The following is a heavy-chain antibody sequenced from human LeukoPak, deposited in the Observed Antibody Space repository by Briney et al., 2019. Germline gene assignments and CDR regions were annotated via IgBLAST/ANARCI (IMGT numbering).Heavy chain of an antibody. V-gene: IGHV4-4*07. CDR1: GGSISGHY. CDR2: IYTSGST. D-gene: IGHD4-23*01. CDR3: ARGWGPYGGHYFDY. Sequence: SETLSLTCNVSGGSISGHYWTWIRQPAGKGLEWIGRIYTSGSTNYNPSLKSRVTISVDTSKNQFSLKLSSVTAADTAVYYCARGWGPYGGHYFDYWGQGTLVTVSS. J-gene: IGHJ4*02.